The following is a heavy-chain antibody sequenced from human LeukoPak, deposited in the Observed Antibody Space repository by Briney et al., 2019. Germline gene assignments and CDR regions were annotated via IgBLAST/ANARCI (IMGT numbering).Heavy chain of an antibody. Sequence: SETLSLTCTASGGSISSYYWSWIRQPPGKGLEWIGYIYYSGSTNYNPSLKSRVTTSVDTSKNQFSLKLSSVTAADTAVYYCARLYYDFWSGYPTPTHYYYYYGMDVWGQGTTVTVSS. CDR1: GGSISSYY. CDR3: ARLYYDFWSGYPTPTHYYYYYGMDV. J-gene: IGHJ6*02. CDR2: IYYSGST. D-gene: IGHD3-3*01. V-gene: IGHV4-59*08.